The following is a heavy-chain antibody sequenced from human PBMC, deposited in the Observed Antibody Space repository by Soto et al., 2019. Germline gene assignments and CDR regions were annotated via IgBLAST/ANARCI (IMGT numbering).Heavy chain of an antibody. CDR2: ITCSGATT. CDR3: ATGRAASTQFDY. D-gene: IGHD2-15*01. V-gene: IGHV3-23*01. J-gene: IGHJ4*02. Sequence: GGSLRLSCAASGFTFSNYVMNWVRQAPGKGLEWVSSITCSGATTYYADSVKGRFTISRDNSKNTLYLQMNSLRTEDTAVYYCATGRAASTQFDYWGQGTLVTVSS. CDR1: GFTFSNYV.